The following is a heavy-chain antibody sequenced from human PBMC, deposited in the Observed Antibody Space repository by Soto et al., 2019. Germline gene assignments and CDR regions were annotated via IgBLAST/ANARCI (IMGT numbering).Heavy chain of an antibody. V-gene: IGHV1-69*01. CDR1: GGIFTATA. J-gene: IGHJ6*02. CDR3: AVGFKVDYYSLDV. CDR2: VIPMFGTA. D-gene: IGHD5-18*01. Sequence: QVQLVQSGAEVRKPGSSVKVSCRSSGGIFTATAISWVRRAPGQGPEWMGGVIPMFGTANYPQRFQGRVTITADESTNTAYMQLSSLRSEDTAVYFCAVGFKVDYYSLDVWGQGTTVTVSS.